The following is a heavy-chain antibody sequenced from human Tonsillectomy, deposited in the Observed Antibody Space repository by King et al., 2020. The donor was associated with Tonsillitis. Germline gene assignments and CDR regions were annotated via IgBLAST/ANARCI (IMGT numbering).Heavy chain of an antibody. CDR2: IDPSDSLS. D-gene: IGHD6-13*01. CDR3: ARLAPGGEAAVWLSWFDP. V-gene: IGHV5-10-1*03. Sequence: QLVQSGAEVKKPGESLRISCRGSGYSFTNYWITWVRQVPGRGLEWLGNIDPSDSLSNNSPSSQGHVTISVDKSISTAYLQWTSLEASDTAIYYCARLAPGGEAAVWLSWFDPWGQGTVVTVSS. J-gene: IGHJ5*02. CDR1: GYSFTNYW.